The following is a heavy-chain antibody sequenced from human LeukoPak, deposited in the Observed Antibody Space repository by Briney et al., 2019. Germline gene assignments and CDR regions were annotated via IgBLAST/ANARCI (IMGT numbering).Heavy chain of an antibody. V-gene: IGHV3-23*01. Sequence: GGSLRLSCAASGVTFSSYAMSWVRQAPGKGLEWVSAISGSGGSTYCADSVKGRFTISRDNSKNTLYLQMNSLRAEDTAVYYCAKDLRSIAARPLFDYWGQGTLVTVSS. J-gene: IGHJ4*02. CDR1: GVTFSSYA. D-gene: IGHD6-6*01. CDR2: ISGSGGST. CDR3: AKDLRSIAARPLFDY.